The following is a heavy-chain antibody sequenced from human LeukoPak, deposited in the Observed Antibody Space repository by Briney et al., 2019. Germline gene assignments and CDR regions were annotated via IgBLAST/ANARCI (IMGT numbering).Heavy chain of an antibody. CDR3: AKDRGSSWYGGDNWFDP. CDR1: GFTFSRYS. J-gene: IGHJ5*02. V-gene: IGHV3-23*01. D-gene: IGHD6-13*01. CDR2: ISGSGDSTYYEST. Sequence: GGSLRLSCAASGFTFSRYSMNWVRQAPGKGLEWVSAISGSGDSTYYESTYYAVSVKGRFTISRDNSKNMLYLQMNSLRAEDTALYYCAKDRGSSWYGGDNWFDPWGQGTLVTVSS.